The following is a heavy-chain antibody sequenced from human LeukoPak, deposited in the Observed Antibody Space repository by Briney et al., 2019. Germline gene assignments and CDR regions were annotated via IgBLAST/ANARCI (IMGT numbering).Heavy chain of an antibody. D-gene: IGHD5-12*01. CDR1: GYTFTSYD. J-gene: IGHJ4*02. V-gene: IGHV1-8*01. CDR3: ARDQRGYSGYDPPHPHFDY. CDR2: MNPNSGNT. Sequence: ASVKVSCKASGYTFTSYDINWVRQATGQGLEWMGWMNPNSGNTGYAQKFQGRVTMTRNTSISTAYMELSSLRSEDTAVYYCARDQRGYSGYDPPHPHFDYWGQGTLVTVSS.